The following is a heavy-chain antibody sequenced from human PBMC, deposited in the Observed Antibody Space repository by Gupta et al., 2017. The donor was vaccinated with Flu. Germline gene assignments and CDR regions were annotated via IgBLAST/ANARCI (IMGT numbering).Heavy chain of an antibody. Sequence: GKGLEWVAVISYDGSNKYYAGSVKGRFTISRDNSKNTLYLQMNSLRAEDTAVYYCAKDFHSNYEGTGYYFDYWGQGTLVTVSS. J-gene: IGHJ4*02. CDR2: ISYDGSNK. CDR3: AKDFHSNYEGTGYYFDY. D-gene: IGHD4-4*01. V-gene: IGHV3-30*18.